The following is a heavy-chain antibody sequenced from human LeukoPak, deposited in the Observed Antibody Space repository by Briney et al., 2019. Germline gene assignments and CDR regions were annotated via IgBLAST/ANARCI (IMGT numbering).Heavy chain of an antibody. CDR1: GGSINSYY. Sequence: SETLSLTCTVSGGSINSYYWSWIRQPPGKGLEWIGYTYDSGSTNYNPSLKSRVTISVDTSNNQFSLKLSSVTAADTAVYYCASVSGKHWGQGTLVTVSS. J-gene: IGHJ4*02. CDR3: ASVSGKH. CDR2: TYDSGST. V-gene: IGHV4-59*01. D-gene: IGHD4-23*01.